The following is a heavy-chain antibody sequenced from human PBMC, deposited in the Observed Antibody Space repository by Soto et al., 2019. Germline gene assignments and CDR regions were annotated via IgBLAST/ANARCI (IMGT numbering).Heavy chain of an antibody. Sequence: ASVKVSCKASGYTFTSYYMHWVRQAPGQGLEWMGIINPSGGSTSYAQKFQGRVTMTRDTSTSTGYMELSSLRSEDTAVYYCARDRRNYDFWSGYPNTYYFDYWGQGTLVTVSS. J-gene: IGHJ4*02. CDR1: GYTFTSYY. D-gene: IGHD3-3*01. CDR3: ARDRRNYDFWSGYPNTYYFDY. CDR2: INPSGGST. V-gene: IGHV1-46*03.